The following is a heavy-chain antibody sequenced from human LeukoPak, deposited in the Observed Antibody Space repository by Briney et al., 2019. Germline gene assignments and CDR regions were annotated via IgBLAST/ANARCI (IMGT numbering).Heavy chain of an antibody. CDR2: ISYDGSKK. CDR1: GFTFNSYG. V-gene: IGHV3-30*03. CDR3: ARHREVDEYLNWLDP. Sequence: PGGSLRLSCAASGFTFNSYGMHWVRQAPGKGLEGVAVISYDGSKKYYADSVKGRFTISRDNSKNTLYLQMNSLKASDTAMYYCARHREVDEYLNWLDPWGQGTLVTVSS. J-gene: IGHJ5*02. D-gene: IGHD2/OR15-2a*01.